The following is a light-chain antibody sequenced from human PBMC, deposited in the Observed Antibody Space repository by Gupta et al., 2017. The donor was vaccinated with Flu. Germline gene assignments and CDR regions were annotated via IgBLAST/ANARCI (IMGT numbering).Light chain of an antibody. CDR2: GAS. Sequence: EIVMTQSPATLSVSPGERATLSCRASQSVSSNLAWYQQKPGQAPRLLIYGASTRATGIPARFSGSGSGTEFTLTISRLQSEDFAVYYCQQYNNWPPCTFGQGTQLEIK. V-gene: IGKV3-15*01. CDR3: QQYNNWPPCT. J-gene: IGKJ5*01. CDR1: QSVSSN.